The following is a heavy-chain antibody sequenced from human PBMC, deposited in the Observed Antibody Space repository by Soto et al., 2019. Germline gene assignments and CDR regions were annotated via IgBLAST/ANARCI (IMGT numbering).Heavy chain of an antibody. J-gene: IGHJ5*02. CDR1: VASISIGEYY. CDR3: ARVGKHPIRFET. CDR2: IYYSGST. V-gene: IGHV4-30-4*01. Sequence: QVQLQESGPGLVKPSQTLSLTCTVSVASISIGEYYWSWVRQPPGKGLEWIAYIYYSGSTYYNPSLKSRVYISVDTSKNQFSLKLSSVTAADTAVYYCARVGKHPIRFETWGQGNLVTVSS.